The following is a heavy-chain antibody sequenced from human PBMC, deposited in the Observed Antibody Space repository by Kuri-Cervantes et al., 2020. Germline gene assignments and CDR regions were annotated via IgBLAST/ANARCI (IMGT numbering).Heavy chain of an antibody. CDR3: AKVREIYDILTGSYDY. V-gene: IGHV3-30*18. Sequence: GESLKISCAASGFTFSSYSMNWVRQAPGKGLEWVAVISYDGSNKYYADSVKGRFTISRDNSKNTLYLQMNSLRAGDTAVYYCAKVREIYDILTGSYDYWGQGTLVTVSS. CDR1: GFTFSSYS. J-gene: IGHJ4*02. CDR2: ISYDGSNK. D-gene: IGHD3-9*01.